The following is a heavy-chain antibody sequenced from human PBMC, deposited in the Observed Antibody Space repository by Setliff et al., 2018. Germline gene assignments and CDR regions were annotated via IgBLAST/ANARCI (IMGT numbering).Heavy chain of an antibody. CDR3: ARESTAKNFWGEYSDY. CDR1: GYTFTSYY. D-gene: IGHD3-3*01. V-gene: IGHV1-46*01. J-gene: IGHJ4*02. Sequence: ASVKVSCKASGYTFTSYYMHWVRQAPGQGLEWMGVINPSGGSTTYAQRFQGRVTMTRDTSTSTVYMYLSSLRSEDTAVYYCARESTAKNFWGEYSDYWGQGTLVT. CDR2: INPSGGST.